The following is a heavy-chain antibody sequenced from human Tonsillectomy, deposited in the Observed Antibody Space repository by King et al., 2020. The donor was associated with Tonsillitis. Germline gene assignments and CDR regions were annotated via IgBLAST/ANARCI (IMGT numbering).Heavy chain of an antibody. CDR2: ISSSGRTI. CDR1: GFTFSRYE. V-gene: IGHV3-48*03. Sequence: VQLVESGGGLVQPGGSLRLSCAASGFTFSRYEMNWFRQAPGKGLEWVSFISSSGRTIYYGDSVKGRFTISRDNAKNSLYLQMNTLRAEDTAIYYCAREDGDADAFDIWGQGTMVTVSS. D-gene: IGHD5-24*01. J-gene: IGHJ3*02. CDR3: AREDGDADAFDI.